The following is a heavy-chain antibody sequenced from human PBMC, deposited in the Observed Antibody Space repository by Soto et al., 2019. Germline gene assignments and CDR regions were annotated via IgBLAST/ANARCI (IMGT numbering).Heavy chain of an antibody. CDR2: IYSGGST. D-gene: IGHD2-2*01. J-gene: IGHJ6*02. CDR1: GGFVNSDTHS. V-gene: IGHV4-61*01. Sequence: QVQLQESGPGLVKPSETLSLTCTVSGGFVNSDTHSWSWIRQTPGKRLEWIGFIYSGGSTKKPSPRSRVTMSVDTSKNQFSLKLRSVIVADTAVYHCARFVRSCSATTCSTRADVWGQGITVTVSS. CDR3: ARFVRSCSATTCSTRADV.